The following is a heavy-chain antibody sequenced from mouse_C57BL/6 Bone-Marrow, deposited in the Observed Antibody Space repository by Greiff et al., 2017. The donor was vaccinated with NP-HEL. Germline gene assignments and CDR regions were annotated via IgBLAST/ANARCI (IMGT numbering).Heavy chain of an antibody. D-gene: IGHD2-4*01. CDR3: ATLYDYDGAWFAY. J-gene: IGHJ3*01. CDR1: GYTFTSYW. CDR2: IDPSDSYT. Sequence: QVQLQQPGAELVMPGASVKLSCKASGYTFTSYWMHWVKQRPGQGLEWIGEIDPSDSYTNYNQKFQGKSTLTVDKSSSTAYMQLSSLTSEDSAVYYCATLYDYDGAWFAYWGQGTLVTVSA. V-gene: IGHV1-69*01.